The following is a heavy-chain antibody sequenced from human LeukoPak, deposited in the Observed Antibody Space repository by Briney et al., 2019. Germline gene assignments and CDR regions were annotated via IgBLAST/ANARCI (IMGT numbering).Heavy chain of an antibody. CDR2: IYPGDSDT. V-gene: IGHV5-51*01. D-gene: IGHD3-22*01. J-gene: IGHJ4*02. Sequence: GESLKISCKGSGYSFTSYWIGWVRQMPGKGLEWMGIIYPGDSDTRYSPSFQGQVTISADKSISTAYLQWSSLKASDTAMYYCARHPLGYYDSSGYYVGFDYWGQGTLVTVSS. CDR3: ARHPLGYYDSSGYYVGFDY. CDR1: GYSFTSYW.